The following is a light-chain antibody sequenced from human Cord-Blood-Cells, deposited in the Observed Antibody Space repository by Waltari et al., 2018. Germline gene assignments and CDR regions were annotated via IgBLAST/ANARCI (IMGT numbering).Light chain of an antibody. Sequence: EIVLTQSPATLSLSPGERATLSCRASQGVSSYLAWYQQKPGQAPRLLIYDASNRATCIPARCRGSGSGTYFTLTINSLEPEDFAVYYCQQRSNWLTFGGGTKVEIK. J-gene: IGKJ4*01. CDR1: QGVSSY. V-gene: IGKV3-11*01. CDR3: QQRSNWLT. CDR2: DAS.